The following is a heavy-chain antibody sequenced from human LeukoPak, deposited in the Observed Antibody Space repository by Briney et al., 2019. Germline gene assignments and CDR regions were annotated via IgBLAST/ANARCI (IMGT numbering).Heavy chain of an antibody. CDR3: AKDRNTAIPYYYYGMDV. CDR1: GFTFSSYG. CDR2: TSYDGSNK. J-gene: IGHJ6*02. V-gene: IGHV3-30*18. Sequence: QPGRSLRLSCAASGFTFSSYGMHWVRQAPGKGLECVAVTSYDGSNKYYADSVKGRFTISRDNSKNTLYLQMNSLRAEDTAVYYCAKDRNTAIPYYYYGMDVWGQGTTVTVSS. D-gene: IGHD5-18*01.